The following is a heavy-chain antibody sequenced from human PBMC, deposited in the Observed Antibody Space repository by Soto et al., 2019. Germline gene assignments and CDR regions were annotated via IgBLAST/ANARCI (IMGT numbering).Heavy chain of an antibody. D-gene: IGHD6-19*01. J-gene: IGHJ5*02. V-gene: IGHV4-34*01. CDR1: TESLRGYY. CDR2: ISQSGFT. CDR3: ARGLFSSGWYSYFDP. Sequence: LETLSLTCAVSTESLRGYYWTWIRQSPGKGLEWIGEISQSGFTNYNPSLESRVTLSVDTSKSEFSLHLTSMTAADTALYYCARGLFSSGWYSYFDPWGQGTPVTVSS.